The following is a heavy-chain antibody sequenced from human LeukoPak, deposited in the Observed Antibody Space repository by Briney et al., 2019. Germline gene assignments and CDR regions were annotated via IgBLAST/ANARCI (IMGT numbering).Heavy chain of an antibody. CDR1: GFTFSSYA. V-gene: IGHV3-30-3*01. Sequence: PGGSLRLSCAASGFTFSSYAMHWVRQAPGKGLEWVAVISYDGSNKYYADSVKGRFTISRDNSKNTLYLQMNSLRAEDTAVYYCARDRIMITFGGVIDSFDYWGQGTLVTVSS. D-gene: IGHD3-16*02. CDR2: ISYDGSNK. CDR3: ARDRIMITFGGVIDSFDY. J-gene: IGHJ4*02.